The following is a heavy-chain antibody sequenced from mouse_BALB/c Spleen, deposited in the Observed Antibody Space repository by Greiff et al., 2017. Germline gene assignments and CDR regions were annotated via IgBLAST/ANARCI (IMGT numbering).Heavy chain of an antibody. D-gene: IGHD1-1*01. CDR1: GYTFTDYN. CDR2: IYPYNGGT. V-gene: IGHV1S29*02. CDR3: ARWYYDSTWFAY. J-gene: IGHJ3*01. Sequence: DVHLVESGPELVKPGASVKISCKASGYTFTDYNMHWVKQSHGKSLEWIGYIYPYNGGTGYNQKFKGKATLTVDNSSSTAYMELRSLTSEDSAVYYCARWYYDSTWFAYWGQGTLVTVSA.